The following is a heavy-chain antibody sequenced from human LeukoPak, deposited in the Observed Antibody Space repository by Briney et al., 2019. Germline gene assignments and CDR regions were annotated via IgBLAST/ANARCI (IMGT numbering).Heavy chain of an antibody. CDR1: GFTFSEYW. CDR2: IKEDGSEK. V-gene: IGHV3-7*05. Sequence: PGGSLRLSCAASGFTFSEYWMTWVRQAPGKGLEWVASIKEDGSEKYYVDSVKGRCTISRDNAKNSLYLQMNSLRAEDTALYYCARGGPPLTAYCSGGSCYFDYWGQGTLVTVSS. CDR3: ARGGPPLTAYCSGGSCYFDY. J-gene: IGHJ4*02. D-gene: IGHD2-15*01.